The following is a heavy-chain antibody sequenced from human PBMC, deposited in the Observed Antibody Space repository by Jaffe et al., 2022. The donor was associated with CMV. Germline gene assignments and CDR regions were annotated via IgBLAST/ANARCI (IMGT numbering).Heavy chain of an antibody. CDR2: FSGSVRTT. CDR3: ARTSAARVGYKFHMWFDS. Sequence: DVQMLESGGGVVQTGGSLRLSCVGSGFPFTTYVMSWLRQAPGRGLEWVSSFSGSVRTTYYAESVKGRFTISRDDSKNMVYLQMNSLRAEDTAVYYCARTSAARVGYKFHMWFDSWGQGTLVTVSS. D-gene: IGHD5-12*01. CDR1: GFPFTTYV. V-gene: IGHV3-23*01. J-gene: IGHJ5*02.